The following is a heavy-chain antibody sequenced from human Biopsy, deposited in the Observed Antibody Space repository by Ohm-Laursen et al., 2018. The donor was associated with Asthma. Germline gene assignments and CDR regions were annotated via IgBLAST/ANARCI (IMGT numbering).Heavy chain of an antibody. Sequence: SVKVSCKISGYSLTDLSMHWVRQAPGQGLKWMGGHDHEEGGTVNARRFQGRVTMTEDTSTDTAYMELSSLSSDDTAVYYCASDFHKDYVRYNFQFWGQGTLVTVSS. CDR3: ASDFHKDYVRYNFQF. CDR2: HDHEEGGT. J-gene: IGHJ4*02. CDR1: GYSLTDLS. V-gene: IGHV1-24*01. D-gene: IGHD4-17*01.